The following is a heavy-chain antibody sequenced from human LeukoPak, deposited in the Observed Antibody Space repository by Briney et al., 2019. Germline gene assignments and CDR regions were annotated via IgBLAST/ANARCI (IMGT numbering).Heavy chain of an antibody. Sequence: ETLSLTCAVYGGSFSGYYWSWIRQPPGKGLVWVSRINTDGSSTGYADSVKGRFTISRDNAKSTLYLQMNSLRAEDTAVYYCGGSGSYEDHWGQGTLVTVSS. J-gene: IGHJ4*02. V-gene: IGHV3-74*01. D-gene: IGHD1-26*01. CDR3: GGSGSYEDH. CDR1: GGSFSGYY. CDR2: INTDGSST.